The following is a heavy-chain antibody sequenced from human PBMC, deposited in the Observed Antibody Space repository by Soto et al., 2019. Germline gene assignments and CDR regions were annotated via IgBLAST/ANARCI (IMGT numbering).Heavy chain of an antibody. J-gene: IGHJ4*02. Sequence: PGGPLRLSCAASGFTFKSYSMNWVRQAPGKGLEWVSSMSRSSRYIYYADSVKGRFTISRDNAKNSVYLQMNSLRAEDTAVYYCARDGGVAATLANYFDYWGQGTLVPGSS. CDR2: MSRSSRYI. D-gene: IGHD2-15*01. CDR1: GFTFKSYS. CDR3: ARDGGVAATLANYFDY. V-gene: IGHV3-21*01.